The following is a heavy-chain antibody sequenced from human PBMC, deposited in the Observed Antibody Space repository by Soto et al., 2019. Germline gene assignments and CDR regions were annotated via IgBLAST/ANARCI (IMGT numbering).Heavy chain of an antibody. CDR1: GYTFTNYG. D-gene: IGHD6-13*01. CDR2: ITTYNGNT. J-gene: IGHJ4*02. V-gene: IGHV1-18*01. Sequence: QVQLVQSGAEVKKPGASVKVSCKASGYTFTNYGIIWVRQAPGQGLELMDWITTYNGNTNYAQNLQGRVTLTTDTSTSTAYMGLRPLRSYDTAMYYCARAGQYGSSNYWLHTFVSWGQGTLVTVSS. CDR3: ARAGQYGSSNYWLHTFVS.